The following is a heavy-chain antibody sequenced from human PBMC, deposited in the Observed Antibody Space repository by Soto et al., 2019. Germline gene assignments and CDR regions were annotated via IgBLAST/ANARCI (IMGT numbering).Heavy chain of an antibody. CDR2: VRGDNGHT. Sequence: QVQLVQSGAEVKKPGASVKVSCKASGYTFTTHGISWVRQVPGQGLEWMGWVRGDNGHTNYAQSLQSRVTMTTDTSTNTAYMELRSLRSDDTAVYFCARDIGYCRSGTCYREWFDPWVQGTLVTVSS. D-gene: IGHD2-15*01. V-gene: IGHV1-18*01. J-gene: IGHJ5*02. CDR1: GYTFTTHG. CDR3: ARDIGYCRSGTCYREWFDP.